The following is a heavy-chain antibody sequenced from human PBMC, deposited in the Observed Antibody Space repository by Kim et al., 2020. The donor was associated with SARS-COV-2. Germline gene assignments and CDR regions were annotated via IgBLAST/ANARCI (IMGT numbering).Heavy chain of an antibody. D-gene: IGHD3-10*01. J-gene: IGHJ5*02. V-gene: IGHV4-39*01. CDR3: ARHQVWFGESEPNWFDP. Sequence: SETLSLTCTVSGGSISSSSYYWGWIRQPPGKGLEWIGSIYYSGSIYYNPSLKSRVTISVDTSKNQFSLKLSSVTAADTAVYYCARHQVWFGESEPNWFDPWGQGTLVTVSS. CDR1: GGSISSSSYY. CDR2: IYYSGSI.